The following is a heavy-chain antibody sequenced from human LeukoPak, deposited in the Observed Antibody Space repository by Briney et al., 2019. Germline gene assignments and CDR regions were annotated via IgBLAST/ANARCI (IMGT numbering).Heavy chain of an antibody. CDR2: TYYRSKWYT. V-gene: IGHV6-1*01. J-gene: IGHJ4*02. D-gene: IGHD3-10*01. CDR1: GDSVSSNSAA. Sequence: SQTLSLTCAISGDSVSSNSAAWIWIRQSPSRGLEWLGRTYYRSKWYTEYAVSVKSRITINPDTSKDQFSLQLSSVNPEDTAVYYCARLGSGSNYWGQGTLVTVSS. CDR3: ARLGSGSNY.